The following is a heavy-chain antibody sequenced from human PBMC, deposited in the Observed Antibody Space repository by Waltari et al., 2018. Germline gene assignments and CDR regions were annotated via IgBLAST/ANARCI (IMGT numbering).Heavy chain of an antibody. Sequence: QVQLVQSGAEVKKPGSSVKVSCKASGGTFSSYAISWIRQPPGKGLEWIGSIYHSGSTYYNPSLKSRVTISVDTSKNQFSLKLSSVTAADTAVYYCARHYSSDYIEYFQHWGQGTLVTVSS. CDR1: GGTFSSYAI. D-gene: IGHD6-19*01. CDR2: IYHSGST. CDR3: ARHYSSDYIEYFQH. J-gene: IGHJ1*01. V-gene: IGHV4-38-2*02.